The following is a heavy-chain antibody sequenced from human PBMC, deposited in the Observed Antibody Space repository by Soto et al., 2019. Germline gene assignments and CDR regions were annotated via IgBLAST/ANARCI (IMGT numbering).Heavy chain of an antibody. Sequence: GGSLRLSCAASGFTFSSYELNWVRQAPGKGLEWVSYIGRTACTIYYADSVKGRFTISRDNAKNSLYLQMTSLRAADTAVYYCARVDTAMVPNYWGQGTLVTVAS. CDR2: IGRTACTI. CDR1: GFTFSSYE. J-gene: IGHJ4*02. V-gene: IGHV3-48*03. CDR3: ARVDTAMVPNY. D-gene: IGHD5-18*01.